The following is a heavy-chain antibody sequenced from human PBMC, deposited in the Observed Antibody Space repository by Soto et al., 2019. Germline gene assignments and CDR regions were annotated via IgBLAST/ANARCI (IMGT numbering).Heavy chain of an antibody. D-gene: IGHD6-13*01. Sequence: SVKVSCKASGGTFSSYAISWVRQAPGQGLEWMGGIIPIFGTANYAQKFQGRVTITADESTSTAYMELSSLRSEDTAVYYCARDSHVGYSSSWNDGDYWCQGTLVTVSS. CDR3: ARDSHVGYSSSWNDGDY. CDR1: GGTFSSYA. CDR2: IIPIFGTA. J-gene: IGHJ4*02. V-gene: IGHV1-69*13.